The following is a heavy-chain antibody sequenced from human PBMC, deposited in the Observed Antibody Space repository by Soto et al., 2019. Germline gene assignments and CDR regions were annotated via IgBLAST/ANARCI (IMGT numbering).Heavy chain of an antibody. J-gene: IGHJ5*02. CDR3: ARDLGYCRSGICYREWFDP. D-gene: IGHD2-2*01. Sequence: QVQLVQSGAEVKKPGASVKVSCKASGYTFSTHGISWVRQVPGQGLEWMGWVRGDNGHRNYAQSLQGRVTMTTDTSTNTAYMELRSLRSDDTAVYYRARDLGYCRSGICYREWFDPWGQGTLVTVSS. V-gene: IGHV1-18*01. CDR1: GYTFSTHG. CDR2: VRGDNGHR.